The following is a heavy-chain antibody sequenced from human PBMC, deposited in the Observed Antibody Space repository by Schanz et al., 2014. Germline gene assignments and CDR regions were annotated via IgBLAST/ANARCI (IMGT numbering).Heavy chain of an antibody. CDR3: ARRGRSSWPRGWFDP. Sequence: QVQLQQWGAGLLKPSETLSLTCAVYGGSFSGYYWTWIRQPPGKGLEWIGEINHSGSTNYNPSLKSRVTMSVDTSKTQFSLKLTSVTAADTAVYYCARRGRSSWPRGWFDPWGQGTRVTVSS. J-gene: IGHJ5*02. D-gene: IGHD6-13*01. CDR1: GGSFSGYY. V-gene: IGHV4-34*01. CDR2: INHSGST.